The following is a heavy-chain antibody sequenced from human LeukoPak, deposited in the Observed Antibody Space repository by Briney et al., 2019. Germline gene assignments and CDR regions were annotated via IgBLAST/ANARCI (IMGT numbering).Heavy chain of an antibody. CDR1: GGSISSYY. D-gene: IGHD3-10*01. Sequence: PSETLSLTCTVSGGSISSYYWSWIRQPPGKGLEWIGYIYYSGSTYYNPSLKSRVTISVDTSKNQFSLKLSSVTAADTAVYYCARDSGTTGEVKFDPWGQGILVTVSS. V-gene: IGHV4-59*12. J-gene: IGHJ5*02. CDR3: ARDSGTTGEVKFDP. CDR2: IYYSGST.